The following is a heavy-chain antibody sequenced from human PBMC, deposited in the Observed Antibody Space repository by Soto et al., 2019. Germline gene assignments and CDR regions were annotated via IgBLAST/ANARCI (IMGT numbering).Heavy chain of an antibody. CDR2: ISYDGSNK. Sequence: QVQLVESGGGVVQPGRSLRLSCAASGFTFGSYGMHWVRQAPGKGLEWVAVISYDGSNKYYADSVKGRFTISRDNSKNTLYLQMNSLRAEDTAVYYCAKEGSSWYNYYFDYWGQGTLVTVSS. CDR3: AKEGSSWYNYYFDY. J-gene: IGHJ4*02. CDR1: GFTFGSYG. V-gene: IGHV3-30*18. D-gene: IGHD6-13*01.